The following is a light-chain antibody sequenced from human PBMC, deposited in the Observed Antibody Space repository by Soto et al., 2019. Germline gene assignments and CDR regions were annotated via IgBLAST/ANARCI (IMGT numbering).Light chain of an antibody. J-gene: IGLJ1*01. CDR1: SSDVGGCNF. CDR2: DVS. CDR3: TSYTSNGTFV. V-gene: IGLV2-14*01. Sequence: QSALTQPASVSGSPGQSITISCTGTSSDVGGCNFVSWYQQHPGKAPKLMIYDVSNRPSGISSRFSGSKSGNTASLTISGLQAEDEADYYCTSYTSNGTFVFGIGTKVTVL.